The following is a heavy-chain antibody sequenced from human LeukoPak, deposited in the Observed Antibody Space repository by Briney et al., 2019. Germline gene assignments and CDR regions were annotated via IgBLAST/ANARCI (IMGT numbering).Heavy chain of an antibody. D-gene: IGHD4-17*01. Sequence: GGSLRLSCAASGFTFSSYEMNWVRQAPGKGLEWVSYISSSGSTIYYADSVKGRFTISRDNAKNSLYLQMNSLKTEDTAVYYCTHLMTTAPNNYYYMDVWGKGTTVTVSS. V-gene: IGHV3-48*03. J-gene: IGHJ6*03. CDR3: THLMTTAPNNYYYMDV. CDR2: ISSSGSTI. CDR1: GFTFSSYE.